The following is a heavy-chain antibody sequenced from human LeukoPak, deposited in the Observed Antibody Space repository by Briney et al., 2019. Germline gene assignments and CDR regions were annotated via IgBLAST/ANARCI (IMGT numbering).Heavy chain of an antibody. CDR3: ARRGVVPAARRQFDY. V-gene: IGHV4-34*01. CDR2: INRSGST. D-gene: IGHD2-2*01. J-gene: IGHJ4*02. Sequence: SETLSLTCQVYGGSFSGYYWSWIRQPPGKGLEWIGEINRSGSTNYNPSLKSRVTISVDTSKNQFSLKLSSVTAAETAVYYCARRGVVPAARRQFDYWGQGTLVTVSS. CDR1: GGSFSGYY.